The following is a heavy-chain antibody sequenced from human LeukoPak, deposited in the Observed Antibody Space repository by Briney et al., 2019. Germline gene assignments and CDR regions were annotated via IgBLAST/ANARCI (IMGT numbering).Heavy chain of an antibody. CDR2: INHSGST. J-gene: IGHJ4*02. CDR3: ARGVSHWQPEPYYGSGSYIRYFDY. D-gene: IGHD3-10*01. Sequence: PSETLSLTCAVYGGSFSGHYWSWIRQPPGKGLEWIGEINHSGSTNYNPSLKSRVTISGDTSKNQFSLKLSSVTAADTAVYYCARGVSHWQPEPYYGSGSYIRYFDYWGQGTLVTVSS. V-gene: IGHV4-34*01. CDR1: GGSFSGHY.